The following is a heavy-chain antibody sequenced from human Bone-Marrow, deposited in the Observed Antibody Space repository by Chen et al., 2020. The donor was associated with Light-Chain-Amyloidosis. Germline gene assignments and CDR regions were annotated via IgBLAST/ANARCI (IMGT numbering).Heavy chain of an antibody. CDR3: AKDFGGRDDY. CDR2: INEDGGTT. D-gene: IGHD2-15*01. CDR1: GFTLTTYW. J-gene: IGHJ4*02. Sequence: EVQVVESGGGLVQPGGSLRLSCAASGFTLTTYWMHWVRQAPGKGLVLVSRINEDGGTTNYAESVRGRFTISRDTAKNILYLQMNSLRAEDTALYYCAKDFGGRDDYWGQGTLVTVSS. V-gene: IGHV3-74*01.